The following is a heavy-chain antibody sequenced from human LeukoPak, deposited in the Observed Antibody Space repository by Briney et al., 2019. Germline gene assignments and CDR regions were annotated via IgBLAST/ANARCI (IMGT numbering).Heavy chain of an antibody. V-gene: IGHV3-48*04. CDR2: ISSSSSTI. J-gene: IGHJ6*04. D-gene: IGHD3-10*02. Sequence: GGSLRLSCAGSGFIFSNYGMNWVRQAPGKGLEWVSYISSSSSTIYYADSVKGRFTISRDNAKNSLYLQMNSLRAEDTAVYYCAELGITMIGGVWGKGTTVTISS. CDR3: AELGITMIGGV. CDR1: GFIFSNYG.